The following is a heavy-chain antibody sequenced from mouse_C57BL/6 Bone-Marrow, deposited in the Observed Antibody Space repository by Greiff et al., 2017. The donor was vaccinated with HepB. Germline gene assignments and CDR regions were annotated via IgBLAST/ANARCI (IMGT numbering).Heavy chain of an antibody. D-gene: IGHD1-1*01. CDR1: GFNIKDYY. CDR2: IDPEDGET. J-gene: IGHJ2*01. CDR3: ADLYCGSSHYFDY. Sequence: VQLQQSGAELVKPGASVKLSCTASGFNIKDYYMHWVKQRTEQGLEWIGRIDPEDGETKYAPKFQGKATITADTSSNTTYLQLSSLTSEDTAVYYCADLYCGSSHYFDYWGQGTTLTVSS. V-gene: IGHV14-2*01.